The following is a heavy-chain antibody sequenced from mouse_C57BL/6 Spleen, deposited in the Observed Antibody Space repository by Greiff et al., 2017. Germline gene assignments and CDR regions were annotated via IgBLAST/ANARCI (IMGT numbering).Heavy chain of an antibody. V-gene: IGHV5-6*01. Sequence: EVKLVESGGDLVKPGGSLKLSCAASGFTFSSYGMSWVRQTPDKRLEWVATISSGGSYTYYPDSVKGRFTISRDNAKNTLYLQMSSLKSEDTAMYYGARHSTTVENFDYWGQGTTLTVSS. CDR1: GFTFSSYG. CDR3: ARHSTTVENFDY. J-gene: IGHJ2*01. CDR2: ISSGGSYT. D-gene: IGHD2-2*01.